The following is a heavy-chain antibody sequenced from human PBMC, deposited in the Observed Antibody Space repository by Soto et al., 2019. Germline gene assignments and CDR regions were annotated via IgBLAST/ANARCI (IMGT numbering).Heavy chain of an antibody. D-gene: IGHD5-18*01. CDR1: GFTFSSFA. J-gene: IGHJ4*02. Sequence: PGGSLRVSCAASGFTFSSFALSWVRQSPGKGLEWVTAISGSGGGTDYVDSVKGRFTVSRDNSKNTLYLQMNSLRAEDTAVYYCAGPGYSSQDYWGQGTLVTVS. V-gene: IGHV3-23*01. CDR2: ISGSGGGT. CDR3: AGPGYSSQDY.